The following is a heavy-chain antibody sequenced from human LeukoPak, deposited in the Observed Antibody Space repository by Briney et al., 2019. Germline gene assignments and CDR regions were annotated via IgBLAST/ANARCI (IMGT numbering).Heavy chain of an antibody. J-gene: IGHJ6*03. CDR1: GFTFSSYA. V-gene: IGHV3-23*01. Sequence: GGSLRLSCAASGFTFSSYAMSWVRQAPGKGLEWVSAISGSGGSTYYADSVKGRFTISRDNSKNTLYLQMNSLRAEDTAVYYCAKVGSLGSGGYMDVWGKGTTVTVSS. CDR2: ISGSGGST. CDR3: AKVGSLGSGGYMDV. D-gene: IGHD3-10*02.